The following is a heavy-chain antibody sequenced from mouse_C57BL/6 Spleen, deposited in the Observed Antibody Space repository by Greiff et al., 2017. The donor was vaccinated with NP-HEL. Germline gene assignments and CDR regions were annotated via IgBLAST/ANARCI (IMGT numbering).Heavy chain of an antibody. CDR3: AREANWYYFDY. V-gene: IGHV3-6*01. Sequence: DVQLQESGPGLVKPSQSLSLTCSVTGYSITSGYYWNWIRQFPGNKLEWMGYISYDGSNNYNPSLKNRISITRDTSKNQFFLKLNSVTTEDTATYYCAREANWYYFDYWGQGTTLTVSS. J-gene: IGHJ2*01. D-gene: IGHD4-1*01. CDR1: GYSITSGYY. CDR2: ISYDGSN.